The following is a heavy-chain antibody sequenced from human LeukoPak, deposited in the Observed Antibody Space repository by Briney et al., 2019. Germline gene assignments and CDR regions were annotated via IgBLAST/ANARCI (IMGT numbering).Heavy chain of an antibody. CDR1: GFTFSIYG. CDR3: AKKGGSWNYFDS. V-gene: IGHV3-30*18. CDR2: LAYDESLV. D-gene: IGHD6-13*01. J-gene: IGHJ4*02. Sequence: GRSLRLSCGASGFTFSIYGMHWVRQAPGKGLEWVAYLAYDESLVDYTNSVKGRFTISRDNSKNTLFLQMNSLRPEDTAVYYCAKKGGSWNYFDSWGQGTLVTVSS.